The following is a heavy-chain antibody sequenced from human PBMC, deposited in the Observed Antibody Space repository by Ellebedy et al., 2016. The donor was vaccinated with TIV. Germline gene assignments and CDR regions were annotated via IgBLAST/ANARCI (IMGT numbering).Heavy chain of an antibody. D-gene: IGHD1-26*01. V-gene: IGHV3-23*01. CDR1: GFTFSSYA. J-gene: IGHJ4*02. CDR2: ISSTGSRT. Sequence: GESLKISCAASGFTFSSYAMSWVRQAPGKGLEWVSTISSTGSRTYYADSVEGRFIISRDISKNTLYLQMNSLRLEDTGVYFCARAGSYRFDYWGQGSLVTVSS. CDR3: ARAGSYRFDY.